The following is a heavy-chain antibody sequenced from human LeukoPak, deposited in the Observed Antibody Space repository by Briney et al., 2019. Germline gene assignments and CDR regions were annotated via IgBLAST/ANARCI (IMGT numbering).Heavy chain of an antibody. CDR1: GFTFSDYY. J-gene: IGHJ3*02. V-gene: IGHV3-11*01. CDR2: ISSSGSTI. CDR3: AKDLRRGRITIFGVVPHPDAFDI. Sequence: PGGSLRLSCAASGFTFSDYYMSWIRQAPGKGLEWVSYISSSGSTIYYADSVKGRFTISRDNAKNSLYLQMNSLRAEDTAVYYCAKDLRRGRITIFGVVPHPDAFDIWGQGTMVTVSS. D-gene: IGHD3-3*01.